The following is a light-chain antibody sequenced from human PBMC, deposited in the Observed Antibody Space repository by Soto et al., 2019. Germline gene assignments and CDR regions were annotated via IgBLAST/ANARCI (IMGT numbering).Light chain of an antibody. V-gene: IGLV2-14*01. J-gene: IGLJ2*01. CDR1: RDDIGAYDY. CDR2: EVT. Sequence: QSALAQPASVSGSPGQSITTSCAGTRDDIGAYDYVSWYQQHPGNAPKLLVYEVTTRPSGVSDRFSGSKSGNTASLTISGLQAEDEADYYCNSYTNSSAVVFGGGTKATVL. CDR3: NSYTNSSAVV.